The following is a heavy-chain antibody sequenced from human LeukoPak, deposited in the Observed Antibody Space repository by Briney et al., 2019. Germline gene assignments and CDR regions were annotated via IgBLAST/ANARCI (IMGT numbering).Heavy chain of an antibody. J-gene: IGHJ5*02. CDR1: GGSISSSSYY. Sequence: PSETLSLTCTVSGGSISSSSYYWGWIRQPPGKGLEXIGSIYYSGSTYYNPSLKSRVTISVDTSKNQFSLKLSSVTAADTAVYYCAXTXRXXFDPWGQGTLVTVSS. V-gene: IGHV4-39*01. CDR3: AXTXRXXFDP. CDR2: IYYSGST.